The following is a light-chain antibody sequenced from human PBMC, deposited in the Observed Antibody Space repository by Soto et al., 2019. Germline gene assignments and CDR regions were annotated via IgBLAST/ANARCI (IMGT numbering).Light chain of an antibody. CDR2: WAS. CDR3: QQYCSSPWT. Sequence: DIVMTQSPDSLAVSLGERATINCRSSQSVLYSSSNKNYLAWYQQKPGQPPKLLIYWASTRESGVPDRFSGSGSGTDVTLPISSLQAEDVAVYYCQQYCSSPWTFGQGTKVEIK. CDR1: QSVLYSSSNKNY. V-gene: IGKV4-1*01. J-gene: IGKJ1*01.